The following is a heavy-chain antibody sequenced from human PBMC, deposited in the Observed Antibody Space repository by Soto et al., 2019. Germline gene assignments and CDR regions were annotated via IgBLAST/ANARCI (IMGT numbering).Heavy chain of an antibody. D-gene: IGHD3-22*01. CDR2: INPSGGST. CDR1: GYTFTSYY. V-gene: IGHV1-46*01. Sequence: ASVKVSCKASGYTFTSYYMHWVRQAPGQGLEWMGIINPSGGSTSYAQKFQGRVTMTRDTFTSTVYMELSSLRSEDTAVYYCARDVVGEYYYDSSGYYWSGNYYYYGMDVWGQGTTVTVSS. CDR3: ARDVVGEYYYDSSGYYWSGNYYYYGMDV. J-gene: IGHJ6*02.